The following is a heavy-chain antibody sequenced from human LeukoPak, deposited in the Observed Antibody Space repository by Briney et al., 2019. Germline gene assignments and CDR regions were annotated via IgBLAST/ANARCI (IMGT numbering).Heavy chain of an antibody. CDR3: AKRIAVAGFDY. CDR2: ISYDGSNK. J-gene: IGHJ4*02. CDR1: GFTFSSYA. D-gene: IGHD6-19*01. Sequence: GGSLRLSCAASGFTFSSYAMHWVRQAPGKGLEWVAVISYDGSNKYYADSVKGRFTISRDNSKNTLYLQMNSLRAEDTAVYYCAKRIAVAGFDYWGQGTLVTVSS. V-gene: IGHV3-30-3*02.